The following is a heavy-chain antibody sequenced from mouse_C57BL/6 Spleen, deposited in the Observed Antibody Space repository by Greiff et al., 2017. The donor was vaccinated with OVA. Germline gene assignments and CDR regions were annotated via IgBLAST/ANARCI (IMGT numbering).Heavy chain of an antibody. Sequence: VQLKESGPELVKPGASVKISCKASGYSFTDYNMNWVKQSNGKSLEWIGVINPNYGTTSYNQKFKGKATLTVDQSSSTAYMQLNSLTSEDSAVYYCARGGYGISAWFAYWGQGTLVTVSA. CDR2: INPNYGTT. D-gene: IGHD2-10*02. J-gene: IGHJ3*01. CDR1: GYSFTDYN. V-gene: IGHV1-39*01. CDR3: ARGGYGISAWFAY.